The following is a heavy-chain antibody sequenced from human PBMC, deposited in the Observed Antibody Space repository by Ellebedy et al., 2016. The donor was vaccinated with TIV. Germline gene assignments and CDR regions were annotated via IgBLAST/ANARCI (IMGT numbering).Heavy chain of an antibody. CDR1: GGSFSGYY. V-gene: IGHV4-34*01. CDR3: ARNLLIFTFDKWYSDL. Sequence: SETLSLTCAVYGGSFSGYYWSWIRQPPGKGLEWIGEMHHSGSTNYIPSLKSRVTISVDTSKNQFSLKLSSVTAADTAVYYCARNLLIFTFDKWYSDLWGRGSLVTVSS. J-gene: IGHJ2*01. CDR2: MHHSGST. D-gene: IGHD3/OR15-3a*01.